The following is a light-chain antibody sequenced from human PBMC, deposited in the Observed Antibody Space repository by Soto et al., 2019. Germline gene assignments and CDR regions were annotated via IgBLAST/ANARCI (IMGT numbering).Light chain of an antibody. Sequence: EIIMTQSPATLSVSPGEGATLSCRTSHSISTNLAWYQHKRGQSPRLLVYGASTRATGVPARFSGSGSGAEFTLSISSLQSEDFAVYYCQEYNNWPALTFGGGTKVEIK. V-gene: IGKV3-15*01. CDR2: GAS. J-gene: IGKJ4*01. CDR3: QEYNNWPALT. CDR1: HSISTN.